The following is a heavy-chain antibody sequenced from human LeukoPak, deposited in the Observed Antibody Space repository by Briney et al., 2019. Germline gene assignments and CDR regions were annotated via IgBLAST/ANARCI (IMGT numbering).Heavy chain of an antibody. CDR3: ARSNYFYDSSGPFDY. CDR1: GGSIRSYY. D-gene: IGHD3-22*01. J-gene: IGHJ4*02. Sequence: KPSETLSLTCTVSGGSIRSYYWSWIRQPARKGLEWIGRIYTSGSTNYNPSLKSRVTMSVDTSKNQFSLKLSSVTAADTAVYYCARSNYFYDSSGPFDYWGQGTLVTVSS. V-gene: IGHV4-4*07. CDR2: IYTSGST.